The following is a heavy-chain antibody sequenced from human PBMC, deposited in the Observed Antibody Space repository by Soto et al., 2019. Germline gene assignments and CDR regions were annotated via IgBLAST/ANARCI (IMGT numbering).Heavy chain of an antibody. CDR2: INHSGSA. J-gene: IGHJ5*02. CDR3: ARAWTATAGWANWFDR. Sequence: SETLSLTCAVYGESFSGHIWTWIRQTPGKGLQWIGQINHSGSASYNPSLKSRVTISVHTSNSQFSLELSSVTAADTAVYYCARAWTATAGWANWFDRWGQGTLVTVSS. V-gene: IGHV4-34*01. D-gene: IGHD6-13*01. CDR1: GESFSGHI.